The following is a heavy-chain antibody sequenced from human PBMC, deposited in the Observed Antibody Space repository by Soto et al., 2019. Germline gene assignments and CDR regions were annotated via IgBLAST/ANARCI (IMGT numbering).Heavy chain of an antibody. CDR1: GFTFSYYW. V-gene: IGHV3-74*01. CDR3: ATGDRWAFDL. Sequence: EVQLVESGGGLVRPGGSLRLSCAASGFTFSYYWMHWVREATGKGLVWVSRIHSDGSSTTYADFVKGRFIISRDNARNTVDLQINSVRVEDTFVFYCATGDRWAFDLWGQCLVVTVS. J-gene: IGHJ3*01. CDR2: IHSDGSST.